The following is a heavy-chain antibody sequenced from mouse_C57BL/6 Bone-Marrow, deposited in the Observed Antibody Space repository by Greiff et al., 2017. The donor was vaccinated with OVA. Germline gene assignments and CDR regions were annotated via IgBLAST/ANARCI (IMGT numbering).Heavy chain of an antibody. CDR1: GFNIKDDY. CDR3: ATASGTEDY. J-gene: IGHJ3*01. V-gene: IGHV14-4*01. CDR2: IDPENGDT. Sequence: VQLQQSGAELVRPGASVKLSCTASGFNIKDDYMHWVKQRPEQGLEWIGWIDPENGDTEYASKFQGKATITADTSANTAYLQLSSLTSEDTAVYCCATASGTEDYWGQGTLVTVSA. D-gene: IGHD4-1*01.